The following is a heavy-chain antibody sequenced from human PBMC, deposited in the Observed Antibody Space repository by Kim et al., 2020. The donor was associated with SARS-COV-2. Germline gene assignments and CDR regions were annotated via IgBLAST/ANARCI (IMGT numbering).Heavy chain of an antibody. Sequence: ADPVKGRLTLSRDNAKNSLYLQMNSLRAEDTAVYYCARDPLPYYYYYMDVWGKGTTVTVSS. J-gene: IGHJ6*03. CDR3: ARDPLPYYYYYMDV. V-gene: IGHV3-48*03.